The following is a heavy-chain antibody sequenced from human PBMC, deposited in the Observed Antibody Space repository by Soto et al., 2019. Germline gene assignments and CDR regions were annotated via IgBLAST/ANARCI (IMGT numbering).Heavy chain of an antibody. CDR2: IYYSGST. V-gene: IGHV4-39*01. Sequence: PSETLSLTCTFSGGSISSSSYYWGWIRQPPGKGLEWIGSIYYSGSTYYNPSLKSRVTISVDTSKNQFSLKLSSVTAADTAVYYCARGGISHWASFYYMDVWDRGTTVTAP. CDR3: ARGGISHWASFYYMDV. J-gene: IGHJ6*03. D-gene: IGHD2-21*01. CDR1: GGSISSSSYY.